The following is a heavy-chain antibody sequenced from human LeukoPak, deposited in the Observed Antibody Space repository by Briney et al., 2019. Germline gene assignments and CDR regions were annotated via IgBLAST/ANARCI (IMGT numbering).Heavy chain of an antibody. D-gene: IGHD3-10*01. Sequence: PGGSLRLSCAASGFTFSSYGMHWVRQAPGKGLGWVAIISYDGSNKYYADSVKGRFTISRDNSKNTLYLQMNSPRAEDTAVYYCAKLYAGGSGSYYLDAFDIRGQGTMVTVSS. CDR2: ISYDGSNK. CDR3: AKLYAGGSGSYYLDAFDI. J-gene: IGHJ3*02. V-gene: IGHV3-30*18. CDR1: GFTFSSYG.